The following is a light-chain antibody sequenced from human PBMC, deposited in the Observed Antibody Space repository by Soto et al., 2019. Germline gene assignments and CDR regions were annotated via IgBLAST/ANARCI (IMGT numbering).Light chain of an antibody. J-gene: IGKJ4*01. CDR3: QQRSNWPLT. V-gene: IGKV3-11*01. CDR1: QSVNTY. Sequence: EIVLTQSPATLSLSPGERATLSCRASQSVNTYLAWYQQRPGQAPTLLMYDAPNRATGIPARFSGRGSGTAFTLTIDSLEPEDFAVYYYQQRSNWPLTFGGGTKVEIK. CDR2: DAP.